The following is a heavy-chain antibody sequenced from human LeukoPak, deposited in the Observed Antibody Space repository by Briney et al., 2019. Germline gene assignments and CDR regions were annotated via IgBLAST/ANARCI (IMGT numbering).Heavy chain of an antibody. J-gene: IGHJ6*03. D-gene: IGHD2-2*01. Sequence: ASVKVSCKASGYTFTSYGISWVRQAPGQGLEWMGWISAYNGNTNYAQKLQGRVTMTTDTSTSTAYMELRSLRSDDTAVYYCARERGRDQGVVVPAAMFPPPQPRPQNYYYYYMDVWGKGTTVTVSS. CDR1: GYTFTSYG. CDR3: ARERGRDQGVVVPAAMFPPPQPRPQNYYYYYMDV. CDR2: ISAYNGNT. V-gene: IGHV1-18*01.